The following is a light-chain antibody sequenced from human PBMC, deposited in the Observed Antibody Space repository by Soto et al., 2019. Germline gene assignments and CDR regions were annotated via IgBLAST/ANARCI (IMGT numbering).Light chain of an antibody. V-gene: IGLV3-21*01. CDR3: QVWETSIGHQAI. J-gene: IGLJ2*01. CDR1: SIGSKS. Sequence: SYELTQPPSVSVAPGKTATITCGGNSIGSKSVHWYQQMPGQAPVLVISYDSDRPSGIPERFSGSNSGNTATLTISRVEPGDEADYYCQVWETSIGHQAIFGAGTKLTVL. CDR2: YDS.